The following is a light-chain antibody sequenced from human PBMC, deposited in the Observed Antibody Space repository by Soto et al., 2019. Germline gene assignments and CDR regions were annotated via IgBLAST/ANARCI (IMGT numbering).Light chain of an antibody. CDR3: QQSYIAPRA. V-gene: IGKV1-39*01. J-gene: IGKJ1*01. Sequence: DIQLTQSPSSLSASVGDRVTITCRASQTIDRYLHWYQEKSGKVPKLLIYAASSLASGVPSRFSGSGSGTEFTLTISSMQPEDFATYYCQQSYIAPRAFGQGTKVEI. CDR1: QTIDRY. CDR2: AAS.